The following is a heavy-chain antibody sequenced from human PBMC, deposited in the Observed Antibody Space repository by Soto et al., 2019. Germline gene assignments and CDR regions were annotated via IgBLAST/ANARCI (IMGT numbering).Heavy chain of an antibody. CDR1: GYTFTGDP. D-gene: IGHD3-10*01. J-gene: IGHJ4*02. V-gene: IGHV1-3*01. CDR2: LNPANGDT. Sequence: ASVKVSCKGSGYTFTGDPIDWVRQAPGQGLEWMGWLNPANGDTGYSQNFQGRVTITRDTSASTAYMEMNSLRSEDTAVYYCARKDYYGSGIYYFDSWGQGTQVTVSS. CDR3: ARKDYYGSGIYYFDS.